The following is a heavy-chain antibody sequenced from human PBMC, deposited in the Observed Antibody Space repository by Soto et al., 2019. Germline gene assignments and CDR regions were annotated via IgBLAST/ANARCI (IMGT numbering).Heavy chain of an antibody. D-gene: IGHD3-10*01. Sequence: GASVKDSCKASGYTFTSYDINWVRQATGQGLEWMGWMNPNSGNTGYAQKFQGRVTMTRNTSISTAYMELSSLRSEDTAVYYCARGRGRNGSGSYHKPYYYYYMDVWGKGTTVTVSS. V-gene: IGHV1-8*01. J-gene: IGHJ6*03. CDR3: ARGRGRNGSGSYHKPYYYYYMDV. CDR2: MNPNSGNT. CDR1: GYTFTSYD.